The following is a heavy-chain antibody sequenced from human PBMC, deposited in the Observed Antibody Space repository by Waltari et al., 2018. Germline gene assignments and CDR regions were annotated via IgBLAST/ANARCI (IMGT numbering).Heavy chain of an antibody. V-gene: IGHV3-30*01. J-gene: IGHJ6*03. D-gene: IGHD4-17*01. CDR3: ARDEHGKRDAFYSMDV. Sequence: QVQLEESGGGVVQTGRSLRLSCVASGFTFSNYAVHWVRQAPGKGLEWVTVISNDGSSQYYADSVGGRFTISRDNSKNTLYLQMNGLRPEDTAVYYCARDEHGKRDAFYSMDVWGRGTTVTVSS. CDR1: GFTFSNYA. CDR2: ISNDGSSQ.